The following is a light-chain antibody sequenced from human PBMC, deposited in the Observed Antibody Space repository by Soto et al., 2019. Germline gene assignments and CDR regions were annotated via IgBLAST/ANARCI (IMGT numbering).Light chain of an antibody. CDR3: QQYSRSPPT. CDR1: QSVSSSY. Sequence: VLTQSPGTLSLSPGERATLSCRASQSVSSSYLAWYQQRPGQAPRLLIYGASSRAIGIPDRFSGSGSGTDFTLTISRLEPEDFAVYYCQQYSRSPPTFGQGTKVDIK. V-gene: IGKV3-20*01. J-gene: IGKJ1*01. CDR2: GAS.